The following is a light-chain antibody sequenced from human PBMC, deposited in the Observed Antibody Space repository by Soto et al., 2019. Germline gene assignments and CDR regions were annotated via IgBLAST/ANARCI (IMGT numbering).Light chain of an antibody. V-gene: IGKV3-20*01. CDR1: QSVSRNS. CDR2: AAS. Sequence: EIVLTQSPGTRSLSPGESGTVSCRASQSVSRNSLAWHQQKPGQAPRLLMYAASSRAAGIPDRFSGSGSGTDFTLTISRLEPEDFAVYYCQQHGSWGITFGPGTKVDIK. CDR3: QQHGSWGIT. J-gene: IGKJ3*01.